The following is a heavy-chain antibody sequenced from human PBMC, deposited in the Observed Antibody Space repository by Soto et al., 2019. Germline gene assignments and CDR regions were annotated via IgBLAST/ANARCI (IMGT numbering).Heavy chain of an antibody. J-gene: IGHJ1*01. CDR1: GFTFSGSA. V-gene: IGHV3-73*01. CDR2: IRSKANSYAT. Sequence: LRLSCAASGFTFSGSAMHWVRQASGKGLEWVGRIRSKANSYATAYAASVKGRFTISRDDSKNTAYLQMNSLKTEDTAVYYCTRQGTYYYDSSGYYPEYFQHWGQGTLVTVSS. D-gene: IGHD3-22*01. CDR3: TRQGTYYYDSSGYYPEYFQH.